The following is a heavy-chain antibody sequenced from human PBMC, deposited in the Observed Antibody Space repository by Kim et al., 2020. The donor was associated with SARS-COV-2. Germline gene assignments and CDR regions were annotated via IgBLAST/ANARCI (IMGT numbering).Heavy chain of an antibody. J-gene: IGHJ4*01. V-gene: IGHV3-74*01. CDR3: AIVGYDWTIDY. Sequence: GGSLRLSCAASGFSFRNNWMYWVRQAPGKGLVWVARIENDGSMTNYADSVKGRFIISRDNGKNTLYLQMKSLRAEDTAVYYCAIVGYDWTIDYWGHGTLFTGSS. CDR1: GFSFRNNW. CDR2: IENDGSMT. D-gene: IGHD1-20*01.